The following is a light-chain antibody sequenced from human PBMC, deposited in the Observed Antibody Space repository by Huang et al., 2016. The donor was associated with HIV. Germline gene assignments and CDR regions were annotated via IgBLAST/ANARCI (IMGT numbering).Light chain of an antibody. CDR2: GAS. CDR1: QSVDTN. CDR3: QQYNNWPPWT. V-gene: IGKV3-15*01. Sequence: EIVMTQSPGTLSVFPGGRVTLSCRASQSVDTNLAWYQQQRGQAPRLLIYGASTRATGIPARFSGSGSGTEFTLTISSLQSEDFAIYYCQQYNNWPPWTFGQGTEVEIK. J-gene: IGKJ1*01.